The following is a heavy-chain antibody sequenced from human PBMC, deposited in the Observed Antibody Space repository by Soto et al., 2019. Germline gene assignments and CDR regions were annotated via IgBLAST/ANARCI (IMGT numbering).Heavy chain of an antibody. J-gene: IGHJ4*02. V-gene: IGHV3-21*01. CDR2: ISSSSSYI. CDR1: GFTFSSYS. D-gene: IGHD5-12*01. CDR3: ARDRYSEDRAFDY. Sequence: NPGGSLRLSCAASGFTFSSYSMNWVRQAPGKGLEWVSSISSSSSYIYYADSVKGRFTISRDNAKNSLYLQMNSLRAEDTAVYYCARDRYSEDRAFDYWGQGTLVTVSS.